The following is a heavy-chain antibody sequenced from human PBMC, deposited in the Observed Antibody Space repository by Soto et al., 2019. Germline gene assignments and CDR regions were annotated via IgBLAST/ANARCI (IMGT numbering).Heavy chain of an antibody. Sequence: LRLSCSASGFSFSDSAMHWVRQAPGKRLEYVSAISTNGRSTYYADSVKGRFTISRDNSKNTVHLQMSSLRAEDTAVYYCLRDIFGVVIFDSWGQGTPVTVSS. J-gene: IGHJ4*02. CDR1: GFSFSDSA. V-gene: IGHV3-64D*06. CDR2: ISTNGRST. D-gene: IGHD3-3*01. CDR3: LRDIFGVVIFDS.